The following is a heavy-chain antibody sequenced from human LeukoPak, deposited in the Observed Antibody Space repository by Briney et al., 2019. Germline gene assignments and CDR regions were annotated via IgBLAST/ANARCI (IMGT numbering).Heavy chain of an antibody. CDR3: ARDEVEATTERGY. Sequence: GGSLRLSCAASGFTFTSYYMHWVRQAPGKGLVWVSRISGDGSNTIYADSVKGRFTISRDNAKNTLYLQMNSLRAEDTAVYYCARDEVEATTERGYWGQGTLVTVSS. J-gene: IGHJ4*02. D-gene: IGHD1-26*01. CDR2: ISGDGSNT. V-gene: IGHV3-74*01. CDR1: GFTFTSYY.